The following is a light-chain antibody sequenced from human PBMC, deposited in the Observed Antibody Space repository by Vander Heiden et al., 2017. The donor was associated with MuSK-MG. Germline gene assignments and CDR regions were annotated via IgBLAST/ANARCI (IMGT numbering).Light chain of an antibody. J-gene: IGLJ1*01. V-gene: IGLV2-11*01. CDR2: DVS. CDR3: CSYAGSFSFV. Sequence: QSALTQPRSVSGSPGQSVTISCTGTSSDVGGYKYVSWYQQHPGKAPKLMIYDVSERPSGVPDRFSGSKSGNTASLTISGLLAEDEADYYCCSYAGSFSFVFGTGTQVTGL. CDR1: SSDVGGYKY.